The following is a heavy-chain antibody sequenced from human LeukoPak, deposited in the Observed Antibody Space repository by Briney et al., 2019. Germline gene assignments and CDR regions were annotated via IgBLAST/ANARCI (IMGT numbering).Heavy chain of an antibody. CDR3: AKDPCYYGSGSYFRRCWFDP. D-gene: IGHD3-10*01. CDR1: GFTFSSYA. Sequence: GGSLRLSCAASGFTFSSYAMSWVRQAPGKGLEWVSAISGSGGSTYYADSVKGRFAISRDNSKNTLYLQMNSLRAEDTAVYYCAKDPCYYGSGSYFRRCWFDPWGQGTLVTVSS. CDR2: ISGSGGST. V-gene: IGHV3-23*01. J-gene: IGHJ5*02.